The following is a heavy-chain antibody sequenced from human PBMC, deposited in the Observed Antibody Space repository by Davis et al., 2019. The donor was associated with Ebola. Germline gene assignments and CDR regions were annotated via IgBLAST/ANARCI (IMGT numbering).Heavy chain of an antibody. Sequence: SVKVSCKASGGTFSSYAISWVRQAPGQGLEWMGRIIPILGIANYAQKFQGRATITADKSTSTAYMELSSLRSEDTAVYYCARGAVATIRVYYYYYYGMDVWGQGTTVTVSS. CDR1: GGTFSSYA. D-gene: IGHD5-12*01. CDR3: ARGAVATIRVYYYYYYGMDV. V-gene: IGHV1-69*04. J-gene: IGHJ6*02. CDR2: IIPILGIA.